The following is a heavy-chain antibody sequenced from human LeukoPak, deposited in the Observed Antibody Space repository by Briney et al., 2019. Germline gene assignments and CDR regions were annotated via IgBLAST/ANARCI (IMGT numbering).Heavy chain of an antibody. CDR1: GFRISNYW. CDR3: ARRAKTDGYNYDYYDY. D-gene: IGHD5-24*01. V-gene: IGHV5-51*01. CDR2: IHAGDSGT. Sequence: GESLKISCKASGFRISNYWIGWVRQMPGEGLEWMTIIHAGDSGTRYSPSFEGQVTVSADKSINTAYIQWTSLKASDTAVYFCARRAKTDGYNYDYYDYWGQGTLVTVSS. J-gene: IGHJ4*02.